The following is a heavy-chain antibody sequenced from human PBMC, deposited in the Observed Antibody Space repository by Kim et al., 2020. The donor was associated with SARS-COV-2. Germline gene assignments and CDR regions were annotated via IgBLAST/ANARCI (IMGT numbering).Heavy chain of an antibody. V-gene: IGHV4-39*01. J-gene: IGHJ5*02. Sequence: SETLSLTCTVSGGSISSSSYYWGWIRQPPGKGLEWIGSIYYSGSTYYNPSLKSRVTISVDTSKNQFSLKLSSVTAADTAVYYCARHGPRSNWFDPWGQGTLVTVSS. CDR1: GGSISSSSYY. CDR3: ARHGPRSNWFDP. D-gene: IGHD4-17*01. CDR2: IYYSGST.